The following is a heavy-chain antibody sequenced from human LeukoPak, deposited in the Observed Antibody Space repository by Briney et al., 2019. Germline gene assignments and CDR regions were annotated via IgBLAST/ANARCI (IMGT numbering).Heavy chain of an antibody. J-gene: IGHJ6*03. Sequence: GGSLRLSCAASGFTFSSYAMHWVRQAPGKGLEWVAVISYDGSNKYYADSVKGRFTISRDNSKNTLYLQMNSLRAEDTAVYYCARDAVVPAVGPRKSLYYYMDVWGKGTTVTVSS. V-gene: IGHV3-30-3*01. D-gene: IGHD2-2*01. CDR2: ISYDGSNK. CDR1: GFTFSSYA. CDR3: ARDAVVPAVGPRKSLYYYMDV.